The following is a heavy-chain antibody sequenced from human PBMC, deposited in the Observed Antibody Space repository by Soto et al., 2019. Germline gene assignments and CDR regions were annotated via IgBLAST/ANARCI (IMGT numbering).Heavy chain of an antibody. CDR2: INTGNGKT. CDR3: VRFSGIPV. CDR1: GYTFTYYA. Sequence: QVQLVQSGPEVKKPGASVKVSCKTSGYTFTYYALHWVRQAPGQGLEWMGWINTGNGKTKYSQNFQGRLTITRDTSANTLYMELSSLRSEDTTVYYCVRFSGIPVWGQGTLVTVSS. D-gene: IGHD1-1*01. V-gene: IGHV1-3*04. J-gene: IGHJ4*02.